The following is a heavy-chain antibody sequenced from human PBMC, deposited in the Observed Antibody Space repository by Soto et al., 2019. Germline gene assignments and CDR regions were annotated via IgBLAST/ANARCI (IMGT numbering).Heavy chain of an antibody. V-gene: IGHV3-23*01. Sequence: GGSLRLSCVASGFTFSSYAMSWVRQAPGKGLEWVSAISGSGGSTYYADSVKGRFTISRDNSKNTLYLQMNSLRAEDTAVYYCAKDPITMIVVVITLDIWGQGTMVTVSS. CDR1: GFTFSSYA. CDR3: AKDPITMIVVVITLDI. CDR2: ISGSGGST. J-gene: IGHJ3*02. D-gene: IGHD3-22*01.